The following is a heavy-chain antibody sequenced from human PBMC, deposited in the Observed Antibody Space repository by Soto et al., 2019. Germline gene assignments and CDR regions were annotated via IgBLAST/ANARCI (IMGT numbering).Heavy chain of an antibody. CDR1: GGSINNYY. J-gene: IGHJ4*02. D-gene: IGHD5-12*01. CDR3: ERVGSGFVRGFDY. CDR2: IYFSGST. V-gene: IGHV4-59*12. Sequence: SETLSLTCTVSGGSINNYYWSWIRQPPGKGLKWIGDIYFSGSTNYNPSLKSRVTVSIDTSRNQFSLKLTSVTAADTAVYYCERVGSGFVRGFDYWGQGTLVTVS.